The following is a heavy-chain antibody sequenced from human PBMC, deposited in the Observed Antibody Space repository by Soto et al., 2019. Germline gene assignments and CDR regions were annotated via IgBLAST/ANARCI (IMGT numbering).Heavy chain of an antibody. D-gene: IGHD7-27*01. CDR2: IYYTGTT. V-gene: IGHV4-28*01. J-gene: IGHJ4*02. Sequence: ETLALTCALPGYSIRTYNWWVWIRQPPGKGLEWIVYIYYTGTTYYNLSLKSRVSMSIDTATDQFSLNLGSVTAADTAVYYCARTSRLNTGHLDYWGQGILVTVYS. CDR3: ARTSRLNTGHLDY. CDR1: GYSIRTYNW.